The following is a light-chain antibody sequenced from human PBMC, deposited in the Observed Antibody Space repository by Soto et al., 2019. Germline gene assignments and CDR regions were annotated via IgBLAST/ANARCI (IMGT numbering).Light chain of an antibody. J-gene: IGKJ2*02. V-gene: IGKV3-20*01. CDR3: QQYGSSPCT. CDR1: QSVSSSY. CDR2: GAS. Sequence: EIVLTQFPGTLSLSPGERATLSCRASQSVSSSYLAWYQQKPGQAPRLLIYGASSRATGIADRFSGSGSGTDFTLTISRLEPEDFAVYYCQQYGSSPCTFGQGTKLDIK.